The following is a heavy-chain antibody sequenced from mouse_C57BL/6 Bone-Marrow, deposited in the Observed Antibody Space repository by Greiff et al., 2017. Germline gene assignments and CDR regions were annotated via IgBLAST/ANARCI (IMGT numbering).Heavy chain of an antibody. D-gene: IGHD1-1*01. V-gene: IGHV1-55*01. Sequence: VQLQQSGAELVKPGASVKMSCKASGYTFTSYWITWVKQRPGQGLEWIGDIYPGSGSTNYNEKFKSKATLTVDTSSSTAYMQLSSLTSEDSAVYYCVVIYYYGSSRYYAMDYWGQGTSVTVSS. CDR1: GYTFTSYW. CDR2: IYPGSGST. CDR3: VVIYYYGSSRYYAMDY. J-gene: IGHJ4*01.